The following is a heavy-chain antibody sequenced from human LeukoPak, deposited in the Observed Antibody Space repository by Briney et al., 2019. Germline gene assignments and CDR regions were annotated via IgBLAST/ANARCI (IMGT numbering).Heavy chain of an antibody. D-gene: IGHD1-26*01. V-gene: IGHV3-23*01. J-gene: IGHJ1*01. Sequence: GGSLRLSCAASGFTFSSSAMSWARQAPGKGLEWVSRISGSGSGGSTYYADSVKGRFTISRDNSKNTLYLQMNSLRPEDTAVYYCVRARSIVGVSPFQHWGQGTLVTVSS. CDR2: ISGSGSGGST. CDR1: GFTFSSSA. CDR3: VRARSIVGVSPFQH.